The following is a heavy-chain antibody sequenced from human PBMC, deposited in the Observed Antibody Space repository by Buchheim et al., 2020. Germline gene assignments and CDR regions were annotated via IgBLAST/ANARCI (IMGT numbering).Heavy chain of an antibody. D-gene: IGHD3-10*01. J-gene: IGHJ6*02. V-gene: IGHV3-23*04. CDR1: GFTFRNYA. Sequence: EAQRVESGGGWVKPGGSLKLSGAASGFTFRNYAMSGFRQAPGKGLEWVSALSASGSATYHEDSGRGRLTISRDNPKNRLYLQMNSLRAEDTAIYYCGKVMVRGPSYSYYGMDVWGQGTT. CDR2: LSASGSAT. CDR3: GKVMVRGPSYSYYGMDV.